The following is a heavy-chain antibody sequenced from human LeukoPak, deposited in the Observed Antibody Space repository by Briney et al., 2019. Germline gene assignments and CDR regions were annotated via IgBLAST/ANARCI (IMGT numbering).Heavy chain of an antibody. V-gene: IGHV1-46*01. CDR2: INPSGGST. D-gene: IGHD6-13*01. J-gene: IGHJ3*02. Sequence: RASVKVSCKASGYTFTSYYMHWVRQAPGQGLEWMGIINPSGGSTSYAQKFQGRVTMTGDTSTSTVYMELSSLRSEDTAVYYCARAEQQLVLSGAFDIWGQGTMVTVSS. CDR3: ARAEQQLVLSGAFDI. CDR1: GYTFTSYY.